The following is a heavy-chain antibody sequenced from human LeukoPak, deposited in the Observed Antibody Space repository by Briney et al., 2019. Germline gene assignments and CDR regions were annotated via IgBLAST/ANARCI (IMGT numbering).Heavy chain of an antibody. J-gene: IGHJ4*02. D-gene: IGHD6-19*01. CDR3: AREYSSSGLAFDY. V-gene: IGHV6-1*01. CDR2: TYYRSMWYN. CDR1: GDSVSSNSSA. Sequence: SQTLPLTCAISGDSVSSNSSAWNWIRQSPSRGLQWLGRTYYRSMWYNDYALSVKSRITINPDTSKNQFSLQLNSVTPEDTAVYYCAREYSSSGLAFDYWGQGTLVTVSS.